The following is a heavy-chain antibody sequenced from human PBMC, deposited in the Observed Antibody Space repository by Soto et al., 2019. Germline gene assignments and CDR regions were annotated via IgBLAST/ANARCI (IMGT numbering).Heavy chain of an antibody. V-gene: IGHV4-59*08. J-gene: IGHJ4*02. CDR1: GGSFSSYY. CDR3: ARRYGDYFDY. D-gene: IGHD4-17*01. Sequence: SETLSLTCAVYGGSFSSYYWGWIRQPPGKGLESIGCMYYSRSTNYNPSLKSRVTISVDTSKNQFSLKLSSVTAADTAVYYCARRYGDYFDYWGQGTLVTVSS. CDR2: MYYSRST.